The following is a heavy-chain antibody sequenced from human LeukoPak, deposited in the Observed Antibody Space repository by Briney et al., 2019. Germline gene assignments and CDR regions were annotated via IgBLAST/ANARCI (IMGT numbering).Heavy chain of an antibody. CDR1: GFTFSSYE. Sequence: GSLRLSCAASGFTFSSYEMNWVRQAPGKGLEWVSYISSSGSTIYYADSVKGRFTISRDNAKNSLYLQMNSLRAEDTAVYYCARGEWELPGLDPWGQGTLVTVSS. CDR2: ISSSGSTI. D-gene: IGHD1-26*01. J-gene: IGHJ5*02. CDR3: ARGEWELPGLDP. V-gene: IGHV3-48*03.